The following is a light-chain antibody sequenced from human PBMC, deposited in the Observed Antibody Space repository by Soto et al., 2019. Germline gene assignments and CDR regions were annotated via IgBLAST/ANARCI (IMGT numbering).Light chain of an antibody. CDR1: SCNIGSYT. CDR2: SNN. CDR3: AAWDDSLNGVV. Sequence: QSVLTQPPSASGTPGQRVTISCSGSSCNIGSYTVNWYQQLPGTAPKPLIYSNNQRPSGVPDRFSGSKSGTSASLAISGLQSEDEADYYCAAWDDSLNGVVFGGGTKLTVL. V-gene: IGLV1-44*01. J-gene: IGLJ2*01.